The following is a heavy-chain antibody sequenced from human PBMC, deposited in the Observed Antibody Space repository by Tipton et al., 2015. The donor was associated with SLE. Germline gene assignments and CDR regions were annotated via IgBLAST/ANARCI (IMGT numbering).Heavy chain of an antibody. CDR3: ARDYSYDAFDI. D-gene: IGHD5-18*01. Sequence: TLSLTCAVYGGSFSGYYWSWIRQPPGKGLEWIGYIYYSGSTYYNPSLKSRVTISVDTSKNQFSLKLSSVTAADTAVYYCARDYSYDAFDIWGQGTMVTVSS. J-gene: IGHJ3*02. CDR1: GGSFSGYY. V-gene: IGHV4-34*09. CDR2: IYYSGST.